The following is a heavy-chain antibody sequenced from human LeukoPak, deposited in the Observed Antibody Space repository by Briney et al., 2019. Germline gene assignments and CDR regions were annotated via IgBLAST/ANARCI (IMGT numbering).Heavy chain of an antibody. CDR1: GFIFSAYG. D-gene: IGHD2-8*02. CDR2: ILYDGNGK. CDR3: AKDNTGGDY. J-gene: IGHJ4*02. V-gene: IGHV3-30*18. Sequence: HPGGSLRLSCTASGFIFSAYGMHWVRQAPGKGLEWAAVILYDGNGKYYADSVKGRFTISRDNSKNTVYLEMNSLRAEDTAVYYCAKDNTGGDYWGQGTLVTVSS.